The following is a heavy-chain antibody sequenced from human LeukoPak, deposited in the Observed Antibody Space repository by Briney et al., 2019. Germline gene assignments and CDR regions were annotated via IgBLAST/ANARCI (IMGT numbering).Heavy chain of an antibody. CDR2: IYSGGST. J-gene: IGHJ4*02. V-gene: IGHV3-66*01. CDR1: GFTVSSNY. Sequence: GGSLRLSCAASGFTVSSNYMSWVRQAPGKGLEWVSVIYSGGSTYYADSVKGRFTTSRDNSENTLYLQMNSLRAKDTAVYYCARGYYGGAPDYWGQGTLVTVSS. CDR3: ARGYYGGAPDY. D-gene: IGHD3-3*01.